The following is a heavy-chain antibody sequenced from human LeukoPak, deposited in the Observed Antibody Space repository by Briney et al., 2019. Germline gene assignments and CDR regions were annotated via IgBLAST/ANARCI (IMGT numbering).Heavy chain of an antibody. D-gene: IGHD1-26*01. CDR1: GFTFSTFA. V-gene: IGHV3-23*01. CDR2: ISDNGDST. Sequence: VGSLRLPCAASGFTFSTFAVSWVRQAPGKGLEWVSIISDNGDSTYYADSVKGRFTTSRDNSKNTLYLQMNSLRAEDTAVYYCAREVGALDYWGQGTLVTVSS. J-gene: IGHJ4*02. CDR3: AREVGALDY.